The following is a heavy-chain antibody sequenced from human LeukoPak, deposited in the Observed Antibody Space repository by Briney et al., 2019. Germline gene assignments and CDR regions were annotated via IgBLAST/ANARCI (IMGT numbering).Heavy chain of an antibody. V-gene: IGHV1-69*05. CDR3: ARGDDYSNYGFDY. J-gene: IGHJ4*02. CDR1: GGTFTSYA. CDR2: IIPIFGTP. Sequence: SVKVSCKASGGTFTSYAISWVRQAPGQGLEWMGGIIPIFGTPNYAQKFQGRVTITTDESTSTAYMELSSLRSEDTAVYYCARGDDYSNYGFDYWGQGTLVTVSS. D-gene: IGHD4-11*01.